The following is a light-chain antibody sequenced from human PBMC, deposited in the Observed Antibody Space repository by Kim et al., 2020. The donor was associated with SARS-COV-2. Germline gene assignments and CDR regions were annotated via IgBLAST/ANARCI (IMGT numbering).Light chain of an antibody. V-gene: IGLV1-51*01. CDR2: DNN. J-gene: IGLJ2*01. CDR1: TSNIGNNY. CDR3: GTWDSSLSAVV. Sequence: GRKVTTSCSGWTSNIGNNYVSWYQHLPGTAPKLLIYDNNQRPSGIPDRFSGSKSGTSATLGITGLQTGDEADYYCGTWDSSLSAVVFGGGTQLTVL.